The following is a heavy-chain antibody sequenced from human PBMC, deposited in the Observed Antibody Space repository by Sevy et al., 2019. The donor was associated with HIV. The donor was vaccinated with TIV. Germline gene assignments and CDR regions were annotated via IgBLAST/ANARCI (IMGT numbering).Heavy chain of an antibody. CDR1: GVSISNYY. D-gene: IGHD2-2*01. CDR3: ARSPPVVVVPGAPSWFDP. V-gene: IGHV4-59*04. Sequence: SETLSLTCTVSGVSISNYYWAWIRQPPGKGLECVGFSGSTYYNPSLKSRVTISVDTSKKQFSLKLNSVTAVDSAVYFCARSPPVVVVPGAPSWFDPWGQGTLVTVSS. J-gene: IGHJ5*02. CDR2: SGST.